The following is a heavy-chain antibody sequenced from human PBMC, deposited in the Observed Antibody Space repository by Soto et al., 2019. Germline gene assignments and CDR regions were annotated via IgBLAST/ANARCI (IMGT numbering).Heavy chain of an antibody. J-gene: IGHJ6*02. CDR1: GFTFSSYA. CDR3: ARDPQDYGDYGYYYYGMDV. D-gene: IGHD4-17*01. CDR2: ISYDGSNK. V-gene: IGHV3-30-3*01. Sequence: GGSLRLSCAASGFTFSSYAMHWVRQAPGKGLEWVAVISYDGSNKYYADSVKGRFTISRDNSKNTLYLQMNSLRAEDTAVYCCARDPQDYGDYGYYYYGMDVWGQGTTVTVSS.